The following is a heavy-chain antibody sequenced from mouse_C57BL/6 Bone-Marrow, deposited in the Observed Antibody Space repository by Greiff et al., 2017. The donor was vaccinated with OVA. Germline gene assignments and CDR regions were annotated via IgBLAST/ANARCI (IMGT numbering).Heavy chain of an antibody. Sequence: DVMLVESGGGLVKPGGSLKLSCAASGFTFSDYGMHWVRQAPEKGLEWVAYISSGSSTIYYADTVKGRFTISRDNAKNTLCLQMTSLRSEDTAMYYCAKGGYSNYNYAMDYWGQGTSVTVSS. CDR3: AKGGYSNYNYAMDY. CDR1: GFTFSDYG. D-gene: IGHD2-5*01. J-gene: IGHJ4*01. V-gene: IGHV5-17*01. CDR2: ISSGSSTI.